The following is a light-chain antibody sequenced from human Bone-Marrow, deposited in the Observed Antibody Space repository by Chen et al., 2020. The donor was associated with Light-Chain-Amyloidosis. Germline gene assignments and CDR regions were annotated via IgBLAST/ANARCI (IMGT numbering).Light chain of an antibody. J-gene: IGKJ5*01. V-gene: IGKV4-1*01. CDR1: RNLLSNSNNQDY. CDR2: WAS. CDR3: QQYYSVPIT. Sequence: DIVMSQSPDSLAVSLGERATINCKSSRNLLSNSNNQDYLAWFQQKPGQPPKLLIYWASTRESGVPDRFSGSGSGPDFTLTISSLQAEDVAVYYCQQYYSVPITFGQGTRLEIK.